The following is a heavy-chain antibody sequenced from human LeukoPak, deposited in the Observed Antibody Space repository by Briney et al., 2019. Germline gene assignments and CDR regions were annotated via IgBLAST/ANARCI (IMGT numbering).Heavy chain of an antibody. CDR3: ARDYRGTFGGVIVPYFDY. D-gene: IGHD3-16*02. V-gene: IGHV3-21*01. Sequence: GGSLRLSCAASGLTFSSYSMNWVRQAPGKGLEWVSSISSSSSYIYYADSVKGRFTISRDNAKNSLYLQMNSLRAEDTAVYYCARDYRGTFGGVIVPYFDYWGQGTLVTVSS. CDR2: ISSSSSYI. J-gene: IGHJ4*02. CDR1: GLTFSSYS.